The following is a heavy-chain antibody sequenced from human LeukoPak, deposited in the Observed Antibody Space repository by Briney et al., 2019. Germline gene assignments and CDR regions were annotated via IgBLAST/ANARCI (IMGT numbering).Heavy chain of an antibody. CDR3: AKLDS. V-gene: IGHV3-30*02. CDR1: GFTFSTYD. J-gene: IGHJ4*02. Sequence: PGGSLRLSCAASGFTFSTYDMHWVRQAPGKGLEWVSFIRYEGSSKFYADSVKGRFTISRDNSKNTLYLQMNSLRPEDTAVYYCAKLDSWGQGTLVTVSS. CDR2: IRYEGSSK.